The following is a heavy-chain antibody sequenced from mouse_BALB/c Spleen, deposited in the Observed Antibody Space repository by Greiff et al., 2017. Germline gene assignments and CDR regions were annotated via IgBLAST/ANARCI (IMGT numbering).Heavy chain of an antibody. CDR2: INSNGGST. D-gene: IGHD2-4*01. Sequence: EVQLVESGGGLVQPGGSLKLSCAASGFTFSSYGMSWVRQTPDKRLELVATINSNGGSTYYPDSVKGRFTISRDNAKNTLYLQMSSLKSEDTAMYYCARLGMIPYGYFDVWGAGTTVTVSS. CDR1: GFTFSSYG. V-gene: IGHV5-6-3*01. CDR3: ARLGMIPYGYFDV. J-gene: IGHJ1*01.